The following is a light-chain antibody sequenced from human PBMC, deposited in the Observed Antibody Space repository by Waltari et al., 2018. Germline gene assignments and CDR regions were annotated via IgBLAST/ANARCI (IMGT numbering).Light chain of an antibody. J-gene: IGLJ3*02. V-gene: IGLV3-21*02. CDR2: DST. CDR1: NRGGKS. Sequence: VLTQPLSMSVTPGQTARMTCGGSNRGGKSVHWYQQRPGQAPVLVVHDSTDRPSGIPERFSGSISANTAVLTISRVEVVDEADYYCQVWESSSDQGVFGRGTKLTVL. CDR3: QVWESSSDQGV.